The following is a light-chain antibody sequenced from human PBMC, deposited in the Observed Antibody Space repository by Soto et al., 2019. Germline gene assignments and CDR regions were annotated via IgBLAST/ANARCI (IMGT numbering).Light chain of an antibody. CDR1: QSVSSN. V-gene: IGKV3D-15*01. CDR3: QQYNNWPPWT. Sequence: EIVMTQSPATLSVSPGERATLSCRASQSVSSNLAWYQQKPGQAHRLLIHGASTRATGMPARFSGSGSGTEITLTLSSLQSEDFAVYYCQQYNNWPPWTFGQGTKVDIK. CDR2: GAS. J-gene: IGKJ1*01.